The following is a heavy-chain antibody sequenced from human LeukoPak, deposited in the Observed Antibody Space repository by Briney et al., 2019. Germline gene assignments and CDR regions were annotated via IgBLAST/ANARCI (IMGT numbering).Heavy chain of an antibody. CDR1: GASISSTNFY. V-gene: IGHV4-39*07. Sequence: NPSETLSLTCTISGASISSTNFYWGWIRQSPGKGLEWIGNIDYSGSTNYNPSLKSRVTISVDTSKNQFSLKLSSVTAADTAVYYCARDGYEPSSSPNDAFDIWGQGTMVTVSS. CDR3: ARDGYEPSSSPNDAFDI. J-gene: IGHJ3*02. D-gene: IGHD6-6*01. CDR2: IDYSGST.